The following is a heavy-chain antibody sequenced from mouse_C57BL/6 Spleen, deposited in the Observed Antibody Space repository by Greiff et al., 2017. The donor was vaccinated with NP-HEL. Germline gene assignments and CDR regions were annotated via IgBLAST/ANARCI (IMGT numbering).Heavy chain of an antibody. CDR2: IWWGDAS. CDR3: ARMDYYYGAMDY. J-gene: IGHJ4*01. V-gene: IGHV8-8*01. D-gene: IGHD2-4*01. Sequence: QVTLKVSGPGILQPSQTLSLTCSFSGFSLSTFGMGVGWIRQPSGKGLDWLAHIWWGDASYYNPALKSGRTISKDTSKNQVFLKIANVDTADTATYYCARMDYYYGAMDYWGQGTSVTVSS. CDR1: GFSLSTFGMG.